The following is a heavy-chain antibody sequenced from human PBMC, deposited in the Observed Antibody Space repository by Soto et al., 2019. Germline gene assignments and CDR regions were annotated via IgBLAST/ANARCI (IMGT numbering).Heavy chain of an antibody. CDR1: GYTFTYYY. Sequence: QVQLVQSGVEVKETGASVKTSCKASGYTFTYYYIHWVRQAPGQGLEWMGIINPSTGTTTYSQKFQGRVTMTSDTSTSTVYMELTSLSSDDTAVYYCARELRETHYCTSGFCYLDYWGQGTLVTVTS. D-gene: IGHD2-8*01. V-gene: IGHV1-46*01. J-gene: IGHJ4*02. CDR2: INPSTGTT. CDR3: ARELRETHYCTSGFCYLDY.